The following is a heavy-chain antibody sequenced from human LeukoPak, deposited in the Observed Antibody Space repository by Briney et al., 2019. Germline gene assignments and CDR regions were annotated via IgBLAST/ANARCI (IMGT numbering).Heavy chain of an antibody. Sequence: GGSLRLSCAASGFTFSSQNMNWARQAPGEGLEWVAYISTSGDSTKYADSVEGRFTISRDNAENSLFLLMNSLRVEDTAVYYCVKNGWLDYWGQGILVTVSS. J-gene: IGHJ4*02. CDR3: VKNGWLDY. CDR1: GFTFSSQN. CDR2: ISTSGDST. D-gene: IGHD6-19*01. V-gene: IGHV3-21*04.